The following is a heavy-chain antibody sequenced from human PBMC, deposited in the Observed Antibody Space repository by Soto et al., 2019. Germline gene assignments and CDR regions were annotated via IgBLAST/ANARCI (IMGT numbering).Heavy chain of an antibody. J-gene: IGHJ4*02. D-gene: IGHD2-2*03. CDR1: GYTFTGYY. V-gene: IGHV1-2*04. Sequence: ASVKVSCKASGYTFTGYYMHWVRQAPGQGLEWMGWINPNSGGTNYAQKFQGWVTMTRDTSISTTYMELSRLTSDDTAVYYCARDSVGYCSRTRCYGQGYFDYWGQGALVTVSS. CDR2: INPNSGGT. CDR3: ARDSVGYCSRTRCYGQGYFDY.